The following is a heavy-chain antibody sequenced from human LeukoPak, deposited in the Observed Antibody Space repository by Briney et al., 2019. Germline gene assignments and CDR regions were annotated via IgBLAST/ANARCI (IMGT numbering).Heavy chain of an antibody. V-gene: IGHV4-39*07. CDR2: IYYSGST. D-gene: IGHD3-10*01. Sequence: SETLSLICTVSGGSISSSSYYWGWIRQPPGKGLEWIGSIYYSGSTYYNPSLKSRVTISVDTSKNQFSLKLSSVTAADTAVYYCASGRGSGSYINNDAFDIWGQGTMVTVSS. J-gene: IGHJ3*02. CDR3: ASGRGSGSYINNDAFDI. CDR1: GGSISSSSYY.